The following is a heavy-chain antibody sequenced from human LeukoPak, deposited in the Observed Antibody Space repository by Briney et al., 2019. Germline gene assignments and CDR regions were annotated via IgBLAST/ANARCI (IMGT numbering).Heavy chain of an antibody. CDR2: ISSSSASI. CDR3: ARPYYYDSSGYYSLYYFEF. D-gene: IGHD3-22*01. V-gene: IGHV3-21*01. J-gene: IGHJ4*01. Sequence: PGGSLRLSCAASGFXFSSYNMHWVRQAPGKGLKWVSSISSSSASIYYADSVKGRFTISRDNAKNSLYLQMNSLRAEDTAVYYCARPYYYDSSGYYSLYYFEFWGHGTVVTVSS. CDR1: GFXFSSYN.